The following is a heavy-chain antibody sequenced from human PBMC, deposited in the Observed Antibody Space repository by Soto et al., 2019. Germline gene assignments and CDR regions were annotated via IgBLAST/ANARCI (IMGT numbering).Heavy chain of an antibody. Sequence: EVQLLQSGGDLVQPGGSLRLSCAASGFTFSAYAMSWVRQAPGKGLEWVSAISGSGDRTYYADSVKGRFTISRDSSDNTLYLQMNSLRAEDTAIYYCAKDRMNYYGSGSLWYLDYWGQGTLVIVSS. V-gene: IGHV3-23*01. CDR2: ISGSGDRT. CDR3: AKDRMNYYGSGSLWYLDY. D-gene: IGHD3-10*01. CDR1: GFTFSAYA. J-gene: IGHJ4*02.